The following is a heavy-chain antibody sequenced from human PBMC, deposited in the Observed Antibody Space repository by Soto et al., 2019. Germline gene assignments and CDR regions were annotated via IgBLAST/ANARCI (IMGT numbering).Heavy chain of an antibody. Sequence: PSETLSLTCAVSGGSISSSNWWSWVRQPPGKGLEWIGEIYHSGSTNYNPSLKSRVTISVDKSNNQFSLKLSSVTAADTAVYYCARGLPHGVLTGYYRGLKWFDPWGQGTLVTVSS. CDR2: IYHSGST. CDR1: GGSISSSNW. J-gene: IGHJ5*02. D-gene: IGHD3-9*01. V-gene: IGHV4-4*02. CDR3: ARGLPHGVLTGYYRGLKWFDP.